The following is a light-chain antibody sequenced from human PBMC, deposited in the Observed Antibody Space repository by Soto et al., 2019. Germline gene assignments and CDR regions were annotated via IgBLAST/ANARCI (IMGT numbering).Light chain of an antibody. V-gene: IGLV7-43*01. Sequence: QAVVTQEPSLTVSPGGTVTLTRGSGTGSVTTSYYPTWVQHKPGQPPRTLFYSTSNRQSWTPARFSASVRGSKAALTLSGVRPEDEADYYCLLYFDGVGVFGGGTQLTVL. J-gene: IGLJ3*02. CDR1: TGSVTTSYY. CDR3: LLYFDGVGV. CDR2: STS.